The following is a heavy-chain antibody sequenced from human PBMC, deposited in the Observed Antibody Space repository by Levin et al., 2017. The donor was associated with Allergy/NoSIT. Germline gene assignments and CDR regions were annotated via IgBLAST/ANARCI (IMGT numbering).Heavy chain of an antibody. CDR3: ARAHSSGYYYDY. Sequence: PGGSLRLSCAASGFTFSSYSMNWVRQAPGKGLEWVSSISSSSSYIYYADSVKGRFTISRDNAKNSLYLQMNSLRAEDTAVYYCARAHSSGYYYDYWGQGTLVTVSS. J-gene: IGHJ4*02. V-gene: IGHV3-21*01. CDR1: GFTFSSYS. CDR2: ISSSSSYI. D-gene: IGHD3-22*01.